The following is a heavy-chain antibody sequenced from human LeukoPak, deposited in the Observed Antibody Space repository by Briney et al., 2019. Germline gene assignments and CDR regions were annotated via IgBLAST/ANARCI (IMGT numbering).Heavy chain of an antibody. CDR1: GVSISSNIYY. V-gene: IGHV4-39*07. CDR2: LSYTGTT. J-gene: IGHJ4*02. CDR3: ARKEWVPYYFDY. D-gene: IGHD3-3*01. Sequence: SETLSLTCTVSGVSISSNIYYWGWVRQPPGKGPEWIASLSYTGTTYYSPSLKRRATISVDTSKNQFSLKLNSVTAADTAVYYCARKEWVPYYFDYWGQGALVTVSS.